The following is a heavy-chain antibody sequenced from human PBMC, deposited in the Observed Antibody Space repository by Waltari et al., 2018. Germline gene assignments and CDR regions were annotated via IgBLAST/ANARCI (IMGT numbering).Heavy chain of an antibody. J-gene: IGHJ4*02. V-gene: IGHV3-53*02. CDR3: ARDSAAAGRGVDY. CDR2: IYSGGST. CDR1: GFTVSSNY. Sequence: EVQLVETGGGLIQPGGSLRLSCAASGFTVSSNYMSWVRQAPGKGLAWFSVIYSGGSTYYADSVKGRFTISRDNSKNTLYLQMNSLRAEDTAVYYCARDSAAAGRGVDYWGQGTLVTVSS. D-gene: IGHD6-13*01.